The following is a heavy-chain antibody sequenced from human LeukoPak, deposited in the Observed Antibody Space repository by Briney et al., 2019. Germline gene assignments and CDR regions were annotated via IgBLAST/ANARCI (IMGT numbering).Heavy chain of an antibody. CDR3: ASATTVTLYYYYYMDV. Sequence: SETLPLTCTVSGASITNNAYYWGWIRQPPGKGLEWIGSMYYSGTSYYNPSLKSRVSISRDTSKNQFSLKLSSVTAADTAVYYCASATTVTLYYYYYMDVWGKGTTVTVSS. V-gene: IGHV4-39*01. J-gene: IGHJ6*03. D-gene: IGHD4-17*01. CDR2: MYYSGTS. CDR1: GASITNNAYY.